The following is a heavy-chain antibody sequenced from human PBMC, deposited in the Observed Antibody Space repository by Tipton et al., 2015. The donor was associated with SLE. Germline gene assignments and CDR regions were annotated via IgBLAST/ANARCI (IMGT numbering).Heavy chain of an antibody. CDR3: ARLRSDWQMTDYYFDY. V-gene: IGHV4-59*12. CDR2: VHYSGTS. CDR1: GGSIGSFY. D-gene: IGHD6-19*01. J-gene: IGHJ4*02. Sequence: TLSLTCTVSGGSIGSFYWTWIRQSPEKGLEWIAYVHYSGTSYYNPSLQSRVIISVDTSKNQFSLKLSSVTAADTAFYYCARLRSDWQMTDYYFDYWGQGTLVTVSS.